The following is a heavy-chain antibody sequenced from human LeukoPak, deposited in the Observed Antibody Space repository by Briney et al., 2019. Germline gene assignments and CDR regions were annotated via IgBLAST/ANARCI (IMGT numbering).Heavy chain of an antibody. CDR2: MSGGGGYT. Sequence: GGSLRLSCAASGFTFSSYAMSWARQAPGRGLEWVSAMSGGGGYTYYADSVKGRFTISRDNYKNTLYLQMYSLRAEDTAVYYCAKDPVTMVRGINDYWGQGTLVTVSS. V-gene: IGHV3-23*01. CDR1: GFTFSSYA. D-gene: IGHD3-10*01. CDR3: AKDPVTMVRGINDY. J-gene: IGHJ4*02.